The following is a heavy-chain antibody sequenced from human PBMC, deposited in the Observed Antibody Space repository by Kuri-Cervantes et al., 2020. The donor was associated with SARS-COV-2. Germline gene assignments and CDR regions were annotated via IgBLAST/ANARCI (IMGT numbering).Heavy chain of an antibody. CDR2: IIPILGIA. J-gene: IGHJ4*02. Sequence: SVKVSCKASGGTFSSYAISWVRQAPGQGLEWMGGIIPILGIANYAQKFQGRVTITADKSTSTAYMELSSLRSEDTAVYYCARQAQLVKFDYWGQGTLVTVSS. CDR1: GGTFSSYA. D-gene: IGHD6-6*01. CDR3: ARQAQLVKFDY. V-gene: IGHV1-69*10.